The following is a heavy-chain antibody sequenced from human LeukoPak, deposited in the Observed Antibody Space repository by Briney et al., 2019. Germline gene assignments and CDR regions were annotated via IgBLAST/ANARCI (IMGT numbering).Heavy chain of an antibody. Sequence: HGESLKISCQGSGYSFTTHWIGWVRQMPGKGLEWMGIIYPGDSDTRYSPSFQGPVTISADKSISTAYLQWNSLKASDTAMYYCARRDGYGAYDIWGQGTMVTVSS. V-gene: IGHV5-51*01. CDR2: IYPGDSDT. CDR1: GYSFTTHW. D-gene: IGHD5-24*01. J-gene: IGHJ3*02. CDR3: ARRDGYGAYDI.